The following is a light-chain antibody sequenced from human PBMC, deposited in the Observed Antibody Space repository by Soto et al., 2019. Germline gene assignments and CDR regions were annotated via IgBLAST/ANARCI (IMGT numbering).Light chain of an antibody. CDR3: AAWDDSLSGLV. CDR2: RNN. V-gene: IGLV1-47*01. CDR1: SSNIGSNY. Sequence: QSVLTQPPSASGTPGQRVTISCSGSSSNIGSNYVYWYQQLPGTAPKLLIYRNNQRPSGVPDRFSGSKSGTSASLAISGLRSEDEAVYYCAAWDDSLSGLVFGTGTKVTVL. J-gene: IGLJ1*01.